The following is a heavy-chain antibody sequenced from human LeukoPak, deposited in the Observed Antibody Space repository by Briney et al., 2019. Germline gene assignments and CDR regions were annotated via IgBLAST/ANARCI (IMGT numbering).Heavy chain of an antibody. CDR2: INPNTGGT. Sequence: AASVKVSCKASGYTFTGYHMHWVRQAPGQGLEWMGRINPNTGGTDYAQKFQGRVTMTRDTSISTAYMDLSRLRSDDMAVYYCARDYCSSTSCLFDYWGQGTLVTVSS. D-gene: IGHD2-2*01. CDR1: GYTFTGYH. CDR3: ARDYCSSTSCLFDY. V-gene: IGHV1-2*06. J-gene: IGHJ4*02.